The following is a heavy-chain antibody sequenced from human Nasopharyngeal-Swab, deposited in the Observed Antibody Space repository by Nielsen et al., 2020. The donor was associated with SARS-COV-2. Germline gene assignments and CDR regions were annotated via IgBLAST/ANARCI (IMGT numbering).Heavy chain of an antibody. CDR1: GGSISSSSYY. D-gene: IGHD4-17*01. V-gene: IGHV4-39*01. CDR2: IYYSGST. Sequence: SETLSLTCTVSGGSISSSSYYWGWIRQPPGKGLEWIGSIYYSGSTYYNPSLKSRVTISVDTSKNQFSLKLSSVTAADTAVYYCARRLHDYGDCFVDCWGQGTLVTVSS. CDR3: ARRLHDYGDCFVDC. J-gene: IGHJ4*02.